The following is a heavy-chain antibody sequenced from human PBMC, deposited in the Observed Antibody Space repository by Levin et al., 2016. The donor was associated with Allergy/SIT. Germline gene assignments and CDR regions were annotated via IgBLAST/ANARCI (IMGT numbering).Heavy chain of an antibody. V-gene: IGHV1-3*01. CDR3: ARTVTGGYFDY. CDR2: IDAASGLT. Sequence: WVRQAPGQSLEWMAWIDAASGLTQSSQKFQGRVTINRDTSASTAYMELSSLGSEDTAVYYCARTVTGGYFDYWGQGTLVTVSS. J-gene: IGHJ4*02. D-gene: IGHD2-21*02.